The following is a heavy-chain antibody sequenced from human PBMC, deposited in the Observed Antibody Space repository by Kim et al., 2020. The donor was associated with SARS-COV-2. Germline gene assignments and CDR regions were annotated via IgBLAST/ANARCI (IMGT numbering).Heavy chain of an antibody. D-gene: IGHD3-22*01. V-gene: IGHV3-30*04. Sequence: GGSLRLSCAASGFTFSSYAMHWVRQAPGKGLEWVAVISYDGSNKYYADSVKGRFTISRDNSKNTLYLQMNSLRAEDTAVYYCARERYDSSVYQLVYYYYYGMDVWGQGTTVTVSS. J-gene: IGHJ6*02. CDR1: GFTFSSYA. CDR3: ARERYDSSVYQLVYYYYYGMDV. CDR2: ISYDGSNK.